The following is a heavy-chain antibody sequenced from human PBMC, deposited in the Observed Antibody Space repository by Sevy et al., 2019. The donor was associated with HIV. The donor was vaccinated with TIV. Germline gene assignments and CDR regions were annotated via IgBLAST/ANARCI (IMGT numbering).Heavy chain of an antibody. V-gene: IGHV3-23*01. J-gene: IGHJ4*02. CDR3: AREGCTQPHDY. CDR1: GFTFAKYS. D-gene: IGHD2-8*01. Sequence: GGSLRLSCAASGFTFAKYSMSWVRQAPGKGLEWVTTFSFVFDRINYADSVKGRFTISRDDSKNTLLWKMNSLRAADKATYFCAREGCTQPHDYWGQGTLVTVSS. CDR2: FSFVFDRI.